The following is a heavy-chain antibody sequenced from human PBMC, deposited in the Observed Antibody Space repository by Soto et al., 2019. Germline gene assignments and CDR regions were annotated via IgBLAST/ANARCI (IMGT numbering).Heavy chain of an antibody. V-gene: IGHV4-59*01. D-gene: IGHD4-17*01. CDR1: GGSISSYY. CDR3: ARVYGDYLDY. CDR2: IYYSGGT. J-gene: IGHJ4*02. Sequence: SETLSLTCTVSGGSISSYYWSWIRQPPGKGLEWIGYIYYSGGTNYNPSLKSRVTISVDTSKNQFSLKLSSVTAADTAVYYCARVYGDYLDYWGQRTLVTVSS.